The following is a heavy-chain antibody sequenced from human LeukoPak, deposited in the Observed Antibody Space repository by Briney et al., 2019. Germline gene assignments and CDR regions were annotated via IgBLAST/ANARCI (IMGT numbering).Heavy chain of an antibody. Sequence: ASVKVSCKASGNTFTAYYIHWVRQAPGQGLEWMGWINPNNGVTNYVQKFQGRVTMTRDTSISTAYMELSRLRSDDTAVYYCATPRGFCGDGNCYFDYWGQGTLVTVSS. CDR3: ATPRGFCGDGNCYFDY. J-gene: IGHJ4*02. D-gene: IGHD2-15*01. V-gene: IGHV1-2*02. CDR1: GNTFTAYY. CDR2: INPNNGVT.